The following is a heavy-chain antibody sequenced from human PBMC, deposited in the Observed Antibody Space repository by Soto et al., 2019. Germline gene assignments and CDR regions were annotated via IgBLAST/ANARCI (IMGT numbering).Heavy chain of an antibody. V-gene: IGHV4-4*02. CDR3: AKPYCSGGSCYNGRDAFDI. D-gene: IGHD2-15*01. CDR2: IYHSGST. J-gene: IGHJ3*02. CDR1: GGSISSSNW. Sequence: QVQLQESGPGLVKPSGTLSLTCAVSGGSISSSNWWSWVRQPPGKGLEWIGEIYHSGSTNYNPSLDSRVTISVDKSKNQFSLKLSSVTAADTAVYYCAKPYCSGGSCYNGRDAFDIWGQGTMVTVSS.